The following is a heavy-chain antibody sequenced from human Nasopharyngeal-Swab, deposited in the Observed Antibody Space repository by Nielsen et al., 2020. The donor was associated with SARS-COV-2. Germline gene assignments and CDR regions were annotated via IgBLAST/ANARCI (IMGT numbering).Heavy chain of an antibody. CDR3: AREAVGGLVDS. CDR2: IYNRGST. CDR1: GGSIINYY. D-gene: IGHD1-26*01. J-gene: IGHJ4*02. V-gene: IGHV4-4*08. Sequence: SETLSLTCTVSGGSIINYYWSWIRQPPGKGLEWIGYIYNRGSTNYSPSLKSRVTMSVDTSKNQFSLKLNSVTAADTAVYYCAREAVGGLVDSWGQGTLVTVSS.